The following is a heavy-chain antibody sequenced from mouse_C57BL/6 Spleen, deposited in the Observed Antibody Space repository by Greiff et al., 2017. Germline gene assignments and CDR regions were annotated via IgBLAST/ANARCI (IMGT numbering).Heavy chain of an antibody. D-gene: IGHD4-1*01. CDR3: ARGNWDEGYFDV. V-gene: IGHV1-52*01. J-gene: IGHJ1*03. CDR1: GYTFTSYW. Sequence: QVQLQQSGAELVRPGSSVKLSCKASGYTFTSYWMHWVKQRPIQGLEWIGNIDPSDSETHYNQKFTDKATLTVDKSSSTAYMQLSSLTSEDSAVYYCARGNWDEGYFDVWGTGTTVTVSS. CDR2: IDPSDSET.